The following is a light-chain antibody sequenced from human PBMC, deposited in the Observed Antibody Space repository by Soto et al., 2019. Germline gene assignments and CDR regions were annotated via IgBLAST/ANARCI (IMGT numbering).Light chain of an antibody. CDR2: EVS. CDR1: SSNVGSYHL. V-gene: IGLV2-23*02. Sequence: QSALTQPASVSGSPGQSITISCTGTSSNVGSYHLVSWYQQHPGKVPKLMIYEVSKRPSGVSNRFSGSKSGNTASLTISGLEAEDEAAYYCCSYAGSTTYVVFGGGTKLTVL. J-gene: IGLJ2*01. CDR3: CSYAGSTTYVV.